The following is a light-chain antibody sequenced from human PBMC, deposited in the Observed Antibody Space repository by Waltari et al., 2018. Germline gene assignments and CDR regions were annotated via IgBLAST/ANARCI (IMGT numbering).Light chain of an antibody. J-gene: IGKJ1*01. Sequence: ETVMTQSPDTLSVSPGERVNVYCRASQTVTTKLAVYQQKAGQAPRLLIYDASTRATGIPARFSGSGSGTEFTLTINSLQSEDSAVYFCQQYNNWPPWTFGQGTKVEIK. CDR2: DAS. CDR3: QQYNNWPPWT. CDR1: QTVTTK. V-gene: IGKV3D-15*01.